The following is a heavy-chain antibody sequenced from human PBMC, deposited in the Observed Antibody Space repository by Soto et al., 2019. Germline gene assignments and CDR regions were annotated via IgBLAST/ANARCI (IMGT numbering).Heavy chain of an antibody. V-gene: IGHV4-59*08. D-gene: IGHD6-13*01. CDR2: IYYSGRT. Sequence: QVQLQESGPGLVKPSETLSPTCTFSGVSISSYYWSCILQPPGKALVWMGYIYYSGRTNYNPSLVSRVTISVDKSKKPFSLKLSSVPAADTAVYDSARPWPSESAGLDYWGQGTLVPVSS. J-gene: IGHJ4*02. CDR1: GVSISSYY. CDR3: ARPWPSESAGLDY.